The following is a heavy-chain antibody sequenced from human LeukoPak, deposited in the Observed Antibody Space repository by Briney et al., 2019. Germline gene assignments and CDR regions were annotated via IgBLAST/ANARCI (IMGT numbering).Heavy chain of an antibody. CDR1: GFTFSTHW. V-gene: IGHV3-74*03. J-gene: IGHJ3*02. CDR2: IDPDDSST. Sequence: PGGSLRLSCAASGFTFSTHWMVRVRRAPGKGLLWVSRIDPDDSSTTYADSVKGRFTNSRDNARSTLYLQMNSLRAEDTAVYYCATIVQGAFEIWGLGTMVTVSS. D-gene: IGHD5-24*01. CDR3: ATIVQGAFEI.